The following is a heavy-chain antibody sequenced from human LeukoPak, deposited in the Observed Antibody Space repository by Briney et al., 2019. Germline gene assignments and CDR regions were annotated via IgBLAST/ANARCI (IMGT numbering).Heavy chain of an antibody. CDR1: GFTFSSYA. CDR3: AKDPGAPGFYSRGWYKGATDY. Sequence: GGSLRLSCAASGFTFSSYAMSWVRQAPGKGLEWVSAISGSGGSTYYADSVKGRFTISRDNSKNTLYLQMNSLRAEDTAVYYCAKDPGAPGFYSRGWYKGATDYWGQGTLVTVSS. J-gene: IGHJ4*02. V-gene: IGHV3-23*01. D-gene: IGHD6-19*01. CDR2: ISGSGGST.